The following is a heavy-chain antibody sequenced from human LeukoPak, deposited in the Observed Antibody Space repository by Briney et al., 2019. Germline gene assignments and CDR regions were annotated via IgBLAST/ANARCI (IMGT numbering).Heavy chain of an antibody. V-gene: IGHV1-46*03. D-gene: IGHD3-10*01. CDR3: AGGRRGQSGLLIGFDP. CDR2: INPSGGST. J-gene: IGHJ5*02. CDR1: GYTFTSYY. Sequence: ASVKVSCKASGYTFTSYYMHWVRQAPGQGLEWMGIINPSGGSTSYAQKFQGRVTMTRDTSTSTVYMELSSLRSEDTAVYYCAGGRRGQSGLLIGFDPWGQGTLVTVSS.